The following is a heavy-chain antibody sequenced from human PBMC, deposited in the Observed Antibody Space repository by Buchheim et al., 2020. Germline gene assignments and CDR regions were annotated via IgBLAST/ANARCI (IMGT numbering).Heavy chain of an antibody. CDR1: GFTFSSYE. CDR2: ISSSGSTI. V-gene: IGHV3-48*03. CDR3: ARESPLRFLEWLPTGDYYYGMDV. D-gene: IGHD3-3*01. J-gene: IGHJ6*02. Sequence: EVQLVESGGGLVQPGGSLRLSCAASGFTFSSYEMNWVRQAPGKGLEWVSYISSSGSTIYYANSVKGRFTISRDNAKNSLYLQMNSPRAEDTAVYYCARESPLRFLEWLPTGDYYYGMDVWGQGTT.